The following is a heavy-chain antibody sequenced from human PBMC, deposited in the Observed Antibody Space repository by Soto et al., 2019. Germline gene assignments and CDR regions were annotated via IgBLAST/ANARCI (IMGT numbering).Heavy chain of an antibody. CDR3: ARSTSPGYCSGGSCYSSSSLDI. V-gene: IGHV1-69*13. CDR2: IIPIFGTA. J-gene: IGHJ3*02. CDR1: GGTFSSYA. D-gene: IGHD2-15*01. Sequence: SVKVSCKASGGTFSSYAISWVRQAPGQGLEWMGGIIPIFGTANYAQKFQGRVTITADESTSTAYMELSSLRSEDTAVYYCARSTSPGYCSGGSCYSSSSLDIWDQGTMVTVSS.